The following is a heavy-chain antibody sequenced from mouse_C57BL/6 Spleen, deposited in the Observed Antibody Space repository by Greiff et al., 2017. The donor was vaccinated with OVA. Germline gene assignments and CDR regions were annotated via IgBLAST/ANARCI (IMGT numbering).Heavy chain of an antibody. CDR2: INPNNGGT. D-gene: IGHD4-1*02. Sequence: VQLQQSGPELVKPGASVKMSCKASGSTFTDSNLHWVKQSHGKSLAWIGSINPNNGGTSYNQKVKGKATLTVNKSSSTAYMELRSLTSGDSAVYYCAFQRGPAWCAYWGQGTLVTVSA. CDR3: AFQRGPAWCAY. V-gene: IGHV1-22*01. J-gene: IGHJ3*01. CDR1: GSTFTDSN.